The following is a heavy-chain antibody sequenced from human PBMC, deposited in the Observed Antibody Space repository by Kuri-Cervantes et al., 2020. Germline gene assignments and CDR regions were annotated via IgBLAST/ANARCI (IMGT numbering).Heavy chain of an antibody. CDR1: GFSLTTSGMR. J-gene: IGHJ2*01. CDR3: ARVYGDYAAWYFDL. V-gene: IGHV2-70D*14. CDR2: IDWDDDK. Sequence: SGPTLVKPTQTLTLTCTLSGFSLTTSGMRVSWIRQPPGKALGWLARIDWDDDKFYRTSLKTRLTISKDTSKNQVVLTMTNMDPVDTATYYCARVYGDYAAWYFDLWGRGTLVTVSS. D-gene: IGHD4-17*01.